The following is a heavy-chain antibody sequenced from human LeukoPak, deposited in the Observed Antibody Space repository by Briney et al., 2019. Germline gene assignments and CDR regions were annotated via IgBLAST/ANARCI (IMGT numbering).Heavy chain of an antibody. CDR2: IRGSGSST. J-gene: IGHJ4*02. CDR1: GFTFNSYT. V-gene: IGHV3-23*01. Sequence: GGSLRLSCAASGFTFNSYTMSWVRQAPGKGLEWVSTIRGSGSSTYYADSVKGRFTISRDNSKNTLYLQVNSLRAEDTAVYYCARASYCSGGICYYYYWGQGTLVTVSS. D-gene: IGHD2-15*01. CDR3: ARASYCSGGICYYYY.